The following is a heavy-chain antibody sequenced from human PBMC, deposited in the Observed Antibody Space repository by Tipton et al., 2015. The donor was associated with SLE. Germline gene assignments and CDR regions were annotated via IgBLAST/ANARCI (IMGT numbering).Heavy chain of an antibody. CDR2: IYTSGST. J-gene: IGHJ4*02. CDR3: ARMGAYYYDSSGPRDY. CDR1: GGSISSYY. Sequence: TLSLTCTVSGGSISSYYWSWIRQPPGKGLEWIGYIYTSGSTYYNPSLKSRVTISVDTSKNQFSLKLSSVTAADTAVYYCARMGAYYYDSSGPRDYWGQGTLVTVSS. V-gene: IGHV4-4*08. D-gene: IGHD3-22*01.